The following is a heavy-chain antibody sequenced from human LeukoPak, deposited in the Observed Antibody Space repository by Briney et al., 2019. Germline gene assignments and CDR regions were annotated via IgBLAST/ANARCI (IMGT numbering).Heavy chain of an antibody. CDR2: INHSGST. V-gene: IGHV4-34*01. CDR1: GGSFSGYY. D-gene: IGHD3-22*01. Sequence: PSETLSLTCAVYGGSFSGYYWSWIRQPPGKGLEWIGEINHSGSTNYNPSLKSRVTISVDTSKNQFSLKLSSVTAADTAVYYCARRGRDSSGYYQLDYWGQGTLVTVSS. J-gene: IGHJ4*02. CDR3: ARRGRDSSGYYQLDY.